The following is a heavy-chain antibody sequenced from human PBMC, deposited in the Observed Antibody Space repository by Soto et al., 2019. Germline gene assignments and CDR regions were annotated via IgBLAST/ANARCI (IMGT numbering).Heavy chain of an antibody. Sequence: SETLSLTCTVSGGSISSSSYYWGWIRQPPGKGLEWIGSIYYSGSTYYNPSLKSRVIISLDKSRNQFSLKLSSVTAADTAVYYCARFPNNYYTNTADLWGQGALVTVSS. V-gene: IGHV4-39*07. J-gene: IGHJ5*02. CDR3: ARFPNNYYTNTADL. CDR1: GGSISSSSYY. CDR2: IYYSGST. D-gene: IGHD2-8*01.